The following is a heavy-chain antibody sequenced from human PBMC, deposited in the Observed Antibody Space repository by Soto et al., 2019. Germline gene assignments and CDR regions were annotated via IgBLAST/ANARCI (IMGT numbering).Heavy chain of an antibody. CDR3: AKGYCGGDCSSRGTEFDS. J-gene: IGHJ4*02. CDR2: IAFHGRNK. Sequence: QVQLVESGGGVVQPGKSLTLSCAASGFTFTNYGMHWVRQAPGKGLEWVAVIAFHGRNKYYADSVKGRITISRDNSKNTVYMQMYSLRPEDTAVYYCAKGYCGGDCSSRGTEFDSWGQGTLVTVSS. CDR1: GFTFTNYG. D-gene: IGHD2-21*02. V-gene: IGHV3-30*18.